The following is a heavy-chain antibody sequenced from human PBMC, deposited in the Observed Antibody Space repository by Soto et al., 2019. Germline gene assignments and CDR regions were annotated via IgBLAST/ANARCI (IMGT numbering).Heavy chain of an antibody. V-gene: IGHV3-21*01. Sequence: GGSLRLSCAASGFTFSSYSMNWVRQAPGKGLEWVSSISSSSSYIYYADSVKGRFTISRDNAKNSLYLQMNSLRAEDTAVYYCARDRTDYGIRWFDPWGQGTLITVSS. CDR3: ARDRTDYGIRWFDP. CDR2: ISSSSSYI. CDR1: GFTFSSYS. J-gene: IGHJ5*02. D-gene: IGHD4-17*01.